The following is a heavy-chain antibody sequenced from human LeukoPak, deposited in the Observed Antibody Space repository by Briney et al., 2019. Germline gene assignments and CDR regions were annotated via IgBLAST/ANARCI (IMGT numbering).Heavy chain of an antibody. CDR2: ISGSGGST. CDR1: GFTFSSYA. CDR3: AKDQVRASGPY. D-gene: IGHD3-10*01. J-gene: IGHJ4*02. Sequence: GGSLRLSCAASGFTFSSYAMSWVRQAPGKGLGWVSAISGSGGSTYYADSVKGRFTISRDNSKNTLYLQMNSLRAEDTAVYYCAKDQVRASGPYWGQGTLVTVSS. V-gene: IGHV3-23*01.